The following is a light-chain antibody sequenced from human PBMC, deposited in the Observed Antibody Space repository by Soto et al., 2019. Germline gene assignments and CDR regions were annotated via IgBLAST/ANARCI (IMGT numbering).Light chain of an antibody. Sequence: EIVLTQSPGTLSLSPGERAALSCTASHTISSSYLAWYQQKPGQAPRLLMYGISRRATGIPDRFSGSGSGTDFTLTITRLEPEDFAVYYCQQRSNWPRGTFGQGTKVDIK. CDR2: GIS. V-gene: IGKV3D-20*02. J-gene: IGKJ1*01. CDR1: HTISSSY. CDR3: QQRSNWPRGT.